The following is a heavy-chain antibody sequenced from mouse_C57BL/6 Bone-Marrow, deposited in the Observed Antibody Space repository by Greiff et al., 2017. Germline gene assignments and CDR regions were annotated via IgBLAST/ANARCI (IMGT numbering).Heavy chain of an antibody. CDR2: ILPGSGST. V-gene: IGHV1-9*01. J-gene: IGHJ1*03. CDR1: GYTFTGYW. D-gene: IGHD1-1*01. Sequence: VQLQQSGAELMKPGASVKLSCKASGYTFTGYWIEWVKQRPGHGLEWIGEILPGSGSTNYNEKFKGKATFTADTSSNTAYLQISSLTTAASAIPSGAKRHSSHYYGGNHWYFDVWGTGTTVTVSS. CDR3: AKRHSSHYYGGNHWYFDV.